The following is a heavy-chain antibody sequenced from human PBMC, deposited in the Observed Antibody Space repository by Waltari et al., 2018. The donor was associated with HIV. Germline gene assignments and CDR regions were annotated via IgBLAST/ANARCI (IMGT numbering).Heavy chain of an antibody. J-gene: IGHJ6*02. CDR3: ARDVTRDYFGVYHSLFDV. D-gene: IGHD4-17*01. V-gene: IGHV3-74*03. Sequence: VQLVESGGTQVRPGGSLRLSCVGSGFIFGHHWLHWVRQVPGKGLQWMERYERDGRVFTNEGLVKGRFSISRDNTKNTMFLQLSRLTVDDSAVYYCARDVTRDYFGVYHSLFDVWGQGTTVTVSS. CDR2: YERDGRVF. CDR1: GFIFGHHW.